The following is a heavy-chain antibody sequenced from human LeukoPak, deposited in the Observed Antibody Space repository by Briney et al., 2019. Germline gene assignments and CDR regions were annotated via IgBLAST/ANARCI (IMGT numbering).Heavy chain of an antibody. J-gene: IGHJ4*02. Sequence: PGGSLRLSCAASGFTFSSYAMHWVRQAPGKGLEWVAVISYDGSNKYYADSVKGRFTISRDNSKNTLYLQMNSLRAEDTAVYYCARGAPAGGSYCDYWGQGTLVTVSS. CDR2: ISYDGSNK. D-gene: IGHD1-26*01. V-gene: IGHV3-30-3*01. CDR3: ARGAPAGGSYCDY. CDR1: GFTFSSYA.